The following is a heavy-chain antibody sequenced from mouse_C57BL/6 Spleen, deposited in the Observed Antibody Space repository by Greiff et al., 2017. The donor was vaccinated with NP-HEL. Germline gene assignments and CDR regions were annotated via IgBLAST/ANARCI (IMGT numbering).Heavy chain of an antibody. D-gene: IGHD1-1*01. V-gene: IGHV1-4*01. CDR2: INPSSGYT. Sequence: QVQLQQSGAELVRPGASVKMSCKASGYTFTSYTMHWVKQRPGQGLEWIGYINPSSGYTKYNQKFKDKATLTADKSSSTAYMQLSSLTSEDSAVYYCARGTLLQGFDYWGQGTTLTVSS. CDR1: GYTFTSYT. J-gene: IGHJ2*01. CDR3: ARGTLLQGFDY.